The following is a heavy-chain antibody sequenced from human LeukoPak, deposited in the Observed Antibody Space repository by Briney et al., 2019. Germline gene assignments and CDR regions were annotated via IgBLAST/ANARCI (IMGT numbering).Heavy chain of an antibody. D-gene: IGHD6-6*01. CDR1: GGSLSSAGDY. CDR2: IYYSGTT. CDR3: ARVKVEYTSSFDC. J-gene: IGHJ4*02. V-gene: IGHV4-31*03. Sequence: PSQTLSLTCTVSGGSLSSAGDYWGWIRQLPGKGLEGIGYIYYSGTTYYNPSLKSRLTISGYTSKKQFSLKLSSVTAADTATYYCARVKVEYTSSFDCWGQGTLVTVSS.